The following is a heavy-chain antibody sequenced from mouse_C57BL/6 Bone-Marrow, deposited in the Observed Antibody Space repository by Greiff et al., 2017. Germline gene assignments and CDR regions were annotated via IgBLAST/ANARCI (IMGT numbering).Heavy chain of an antibody. V-gene: IGHV1-50*01. J-gene: IGHJ2*01. CDR1: GYTFTSYW. CDR3: ALYYGND. CDR2: IDPSDSYT. D-gene: IGHD2-1*01. Sequence: VKLMESGAELVKPGASVKLSCKASGYTFTSYWMQWVKQRPGQGLEWIGEIDPSDSYTNYNQKFKGKATLTVDTTSSTAYMQLSSLTSEGSAVYYCALYYGNDWGQGTTLTVSS.